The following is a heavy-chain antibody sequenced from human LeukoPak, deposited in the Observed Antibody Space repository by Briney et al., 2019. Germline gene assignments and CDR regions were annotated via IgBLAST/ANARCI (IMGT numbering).Heavy chain of an antibody. Sequence: SQTLSLTCTVSGGSISSGTYYWSWIRQPAGKGLEWIGRIYTSGSTNYNPSLKSRVTISVDTSKNQFSLKLSSVTAADTAVYYCARALGGGSSWSDAFDIWGQGTMVTVSS. J-gene: IGHJ3*02. CDR3: ARALGGGSSWSDAFDI. V-gene: IGHV4-61*02. D-gene: IGHD6-13*01. CDR2: IYTSGST. CDR1: GGSISSGTYY.